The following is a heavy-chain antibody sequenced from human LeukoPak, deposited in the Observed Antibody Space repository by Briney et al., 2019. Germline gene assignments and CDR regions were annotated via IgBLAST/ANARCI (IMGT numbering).Heavy chain of an antibody. J-gene: IGHJ6*02. CDR2: IYSGGST. CDR3: ASNRYNWNEHCYYYGMDV. V-gene: IGHV3-66*01. Sequence: PGGSLRLSCAASGFTFSSYAMSWVRQAPGKGLEWVSVIYSGGSTYYADSVKGRFTISRDNSKNTLYLQMNSLRAEDTAVYYCASNRYNWNEHCYYYGMDVWGQGTTVTVSS. CDR1: GFTFSSYA. D-gene: IGHD1-20*01.